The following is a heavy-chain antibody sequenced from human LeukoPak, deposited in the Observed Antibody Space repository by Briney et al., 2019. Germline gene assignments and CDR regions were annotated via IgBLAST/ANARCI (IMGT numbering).Heavy chain of an antibody. CDR3: ASSRYDSSGYYVYGMDV. CDR2: ISAYNGNT. Sequence: VASVKVSCKASGYTFTSYGISWVRQAPGQGLEWMGWISAYNGNTNYAQKLQGRVTMTTDTSTSTAYMELRSLRSDDTAVYYCASSRYDSSGYYVYGMDVWGQGTTVTVSS. J-gene: IGHJ6*02. D-gene: IGHD3-22*01. V-gene: IGHV1-18*01. CDR1: GYTFTSYG.